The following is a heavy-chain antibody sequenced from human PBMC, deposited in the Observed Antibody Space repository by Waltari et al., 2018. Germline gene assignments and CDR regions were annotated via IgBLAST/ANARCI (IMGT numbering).Heavy chain of an antibody. CDR2: INPTSGGT. Sequence: QVQLVQSGAEVKKPGASVKVSCKASGYTFTGYYMHWVRQAPGQGLGWVGWINPTSGGTSYAQKFQGRVTMTRDTSISTAYMELSRLRSDDTAVYYCARERIAARPGWFDPWGQGTLVTVSS. CDR1: GYTFTGYY. CDR3: ARERIAARPGWFDP. J-gene: IGHJ5*02. D-gene: IGHD6-6*01. V-gene: IGHV1-2*02.